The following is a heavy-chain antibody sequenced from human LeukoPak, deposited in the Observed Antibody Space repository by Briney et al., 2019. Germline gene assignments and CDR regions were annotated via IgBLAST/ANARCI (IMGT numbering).Heavy chain of an antibody. D-gene: IGHD6-13*01. CDR3: ARDNKAAAGRIDY. J-gene: IGHJ4*02. V-gene: IGHV4-31*03. CDR1: GGSISSGGYY. Sequence: SETLSLACTVSGGSISSGGYYWSWIRQHPGKGLEWIGYIYYSGSTYYNPSLKSRVTISVDTSKNQFSLKLSSVTAADTAVYYCARDNKAAAGRIDYWGQGTLVTVSS. CDR2: IYYSGST.